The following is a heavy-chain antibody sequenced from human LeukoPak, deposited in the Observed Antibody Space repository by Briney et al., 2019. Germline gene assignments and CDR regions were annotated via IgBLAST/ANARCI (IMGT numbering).Heavy chain of an antibody. Sequence: ASVKDSCKASGYTFTGYYMHWVRQDPGQGLEWMGWINPNSGGTNYAQKFQGRVTMSRDTSISTAYMELRRLRSGDTAVYYCARERQNDFDPWGQGTLVTVSS. D-gene: IGHD2/OR15-2a*01. CDR3: ARERQNDFDP. J-gene: IGHJ5*02. CDR1: GYTFTGYY. CDR2: INPNSGGT. V-gene: IGHV1-2*02.